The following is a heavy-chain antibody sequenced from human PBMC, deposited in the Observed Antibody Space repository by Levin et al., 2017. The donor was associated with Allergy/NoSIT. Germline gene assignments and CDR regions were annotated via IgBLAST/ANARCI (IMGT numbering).Heavy chain of an antibody. CDR1: GFTFSSYG. Sequence: GESLKISCAASGFTFSSYGMHWVRQAPGKGLEWVAVIWYDGSNKYYADSVKGRFTISRDNSKNTLYLQMNSLRAEDTAVYYCARDRIRYSSSLGYWGQGTLVTVSS. CDR2: IWYDGSNK. CDR3: ARDRIRYSSSLGY. J-gene: IGHJ4*02. V-gene: IGHV3-33*01. D-gene: IGHD6-6*01.